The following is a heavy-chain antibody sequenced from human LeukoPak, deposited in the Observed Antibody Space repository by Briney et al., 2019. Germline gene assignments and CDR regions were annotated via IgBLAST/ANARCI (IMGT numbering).Heavy chain of an antibody. CDR1: GFTFSSYA. J-gene: IGHJ4*02. CDR2: ISGSGGST. CDR3: AKDLSPNIAARQPFDS. D-gene: IGHD6-6*01. V-gene: IGHV3-23*01. Sequence: GGSLRLSCAASGFTFSSYAMSWVRQAPGKGLEWVSAISGSGGSTYYADSVKGRFTISRDNSKNTLYLQINSLRAEDTAVYYCAKDLSPNIAARQPFDSWGQGTLVTVSS.